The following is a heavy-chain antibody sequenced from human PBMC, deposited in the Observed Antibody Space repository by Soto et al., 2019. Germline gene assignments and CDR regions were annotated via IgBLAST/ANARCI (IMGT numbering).Heavy chain of an antibody. J-gene: IGHJ4*02. Sequence: ASVKVSCQASGYTFTGYYMHWVRQAPGQGLECVGWINPNSGGTNYAQKFQGRVTMTRDTSISTAYMELSRLRSDDTAVYYCATSRTMITFGGVIAQIDYWGQGTLVTVSS. CDR1: GYTFTGYY. V-gene: IGHV1-2*02. D-gene: IGHD3-16*02. CDR2: INPNSGGT. CDR3: ATSRTMITFGGVIAQIDY.